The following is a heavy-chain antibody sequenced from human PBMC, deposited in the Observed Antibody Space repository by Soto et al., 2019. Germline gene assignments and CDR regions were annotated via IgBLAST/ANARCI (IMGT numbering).Heavy chain of an antibody. CDR1: GFTFSRYG. J-gene: IGHJ4*02. CDR2: IWYDGSNK. V-gene: IGHV3-33*01. Sequence: GGSLRLSCAASGFTFSRYGMHWVRQAPGKGLEWVAVIWYDGSNKYYADSVKGRFTISRDNSKNTLYLQMNSLRAEDTAVYYCARDSSSGSYYYFDYWGQGTLVTVSS. CDR3: ARDSSSGSYYYFDY. D-gene: IGHD3-10*01.